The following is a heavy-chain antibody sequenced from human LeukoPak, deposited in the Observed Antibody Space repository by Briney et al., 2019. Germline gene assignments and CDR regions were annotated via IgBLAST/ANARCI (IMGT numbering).Heavy chain of an antibody. CDR2: IYYSGST. V-gene: IGHV4-39*01. CDR1: GGSINSSSYY. D-gene: IGHD3-3*01. J-gene: IGHJ5*02. CDR3: ARHPYDFWSGYYRIHWFDP. Sequence: PSETLSLTCTVSGGSINSSSYYWGWIRQPPGKGLEWIGSIYYSGSTYYNPSLKGRVTISVDTSKNQFSLKLSSVTAADTAVYYCARHPYDFWSGYYRIHWFDPWGRGTLVTVSS.